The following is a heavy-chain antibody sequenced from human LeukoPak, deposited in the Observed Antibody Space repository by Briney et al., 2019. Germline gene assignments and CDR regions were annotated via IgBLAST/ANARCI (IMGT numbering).Heavy chain of an antibody. J-gene: IGHJ6*03. CDR3: ARGVVTDDYYMDV. V-gene: IGHV4-61*02. CDR1: GDCIGSGRYY. Sequence: SETLSLTCSVSGDCIGSGRYYWTWIRQPAGKGLQWIGRLYTNENTNYNPSLESRVSISVDTSKTQFFLKLTSVTAADTAVYFCARGVVTDDYYMDVWGKGTAITVSS. CDR2: LYTNENT. D-gene: IGHD2-21*02.